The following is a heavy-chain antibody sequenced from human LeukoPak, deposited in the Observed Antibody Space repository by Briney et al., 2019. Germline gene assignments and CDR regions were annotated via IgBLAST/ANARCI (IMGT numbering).Heavy chain of an antibody. CDR1: GGSVSSGSYY. Sequence: SDTLSLTCTVSGGSVSSGSYYWSWIRQPPGKGLEWIGYIYYSGSTNYNPSLKSRVTISVDTSKNQFSLELSSVTAADTAVYYCARDSSSTFSPWGQGTLVTVSS. D-gene: IGHD2-2*01. J-gene: IGHJ5*02. CDR3: ARDSSSTFSP. V-gene: IGHV4-61*01. CDR2: IYYSGST.